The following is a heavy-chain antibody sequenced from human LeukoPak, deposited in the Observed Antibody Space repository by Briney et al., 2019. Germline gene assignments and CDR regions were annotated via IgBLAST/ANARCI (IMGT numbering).Heavy chain of an antibody. CDR1: GYTLTSDG. J-gene: IGHJ3*02. CDR3: ARLYLFVDTAMVNAVGAFDI. V-gene: IGHV7-4-1*02. D-gene: IGHD5-18*01. CDR2: INTNTGNP. Sequence: ASVKVSCKASGYTLTSDGMNWVRQAPGQGLEWMGWINTNTGNPTYAQGFTGRFVFSLDTSVSTAYLQISSLKAEDTAVYYCARLYLFVDTAMVNAVGAFDIWGQGTMVTVSS.